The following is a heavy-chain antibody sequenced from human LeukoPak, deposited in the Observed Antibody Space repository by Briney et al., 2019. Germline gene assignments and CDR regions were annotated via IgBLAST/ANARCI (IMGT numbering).Heavy chain of an antibody. CDR2: INPSGGST. Sequence: ASVKVSCKASGYTFTSYYMHWVRQAPGQGLEWMGIINPSGGSTSYAQKFQGRVTMTRDMSTSTVYMELSSLRSDDTAVYYCAREEQWMAFDYWGQGTLVTVSS. V-gene: IGHV1-46*01. D-gene: IGHD6-19*01. CDR1: GYTFTSYY. J-gene: IGHJ4*02. CDR3: AREEQWMAFDY.